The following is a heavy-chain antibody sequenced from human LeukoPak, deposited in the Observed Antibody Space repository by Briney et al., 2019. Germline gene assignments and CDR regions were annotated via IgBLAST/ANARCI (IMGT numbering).Heavy chain of an antibody. Sequence: SETLSLTCTVSGGSISSYYWSWIRQPPGKGLEWIGYIYYSGSTNYNPSLKSRVTISVDTSKNQFSLKLSSVTAADTAVHYCARDQQYPNYYYYYYMDVWGKGTTVTVSS. CDR2: IYYSGST. J-gene: IGHJ6*03. V-gene: IGHV4-59*12. D-gene: IGHD4-11*01. CDR3: ARDQQYPNYYYYYYMDV. CDR1: GGSISSYY.